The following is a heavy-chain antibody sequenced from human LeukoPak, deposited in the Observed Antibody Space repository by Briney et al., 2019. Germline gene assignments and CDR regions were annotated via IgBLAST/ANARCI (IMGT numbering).Heavy chain of an antibody. CDR1: GGSISSGGYS. V-gene: IGHV4-34*01. CDR2: INHSGST. D-gene: IGHD2-15*01. Sequence: PSETLSLTCAVSGGSISSGGYSWSWIRQPPGKGLEWIGEINHSGSTNYNPSLKSRVTISVDTSKNQFSLKLSSVTAADTAVYYCAIRPRVYCSGGSCPPYYFDYWGQGTLVTVSS. J-gene: IGHJ4*02. CDR3: AIRPRVYCSGGSCPPYYFDY.